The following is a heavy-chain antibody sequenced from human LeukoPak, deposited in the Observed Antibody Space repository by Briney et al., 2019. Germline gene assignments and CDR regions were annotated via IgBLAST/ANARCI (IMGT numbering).Heavy chain of an antibody. CDR1: GFTFSSYS. V-gene: IGHV3-48*01. CDR2: IRSSSSTI. CDR3: ARDPGITIFGVVINYYFDY. D-gene: IGHD3-3*01. Sequence: PGGSLRLSCAASGFTFSSYSMNWARQAPGKGLEWVSYIRSSSSTIYYADSVKGRFTISRDNAKHSLYLQMNSLRAEDTAVYYCARDPGITIFGVVINYYFDYWGQGTLVTVSS. J-gene: IGHJ4*02.